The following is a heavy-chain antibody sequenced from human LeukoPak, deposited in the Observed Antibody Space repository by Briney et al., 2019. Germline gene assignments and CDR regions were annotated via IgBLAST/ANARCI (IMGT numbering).Heavy chain of an antibody. D-gene: IGHD1-26*01. CDR1: RGSISTNNW. CDR2: IHHSGST. Sequence: PSETLSITCAVSRGSISTNNWWTWVRQPPGKGLEWIGEIHHSGSTDYNPSLKSRVTISPDKSKNQFSLTLTSVTAADTAVYFCARAPLSGTYYTDAFDIWGQGTMVTVSS. V-gene: IGHV4-4*02. J-gene: IGHJ3*02. CDR3: ARAPLSGTYYTDAFDI.